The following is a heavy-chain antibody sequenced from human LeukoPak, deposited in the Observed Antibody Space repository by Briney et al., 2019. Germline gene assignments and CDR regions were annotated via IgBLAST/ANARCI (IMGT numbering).Heavy chain of an antibody. CDR3: AKEIIPNYYGSGSRD. J-gene: IGHJ4*02. CDR1: GFTFSSYG. D-gene: IGHD3-10*01. V-gene: IGHV3-30*18. CDR2: ISYDGSNK. Sequence: PGGSLRLSCAASGFTFSSYGMHWVRQAPGKGLEWVAVISYDGSNKYYADSVKGRFTISRDNSKNTLYLQMNSLRAEDTAVYYCAKEIIPNYYGSGSRDWGQGTLVTVSS.